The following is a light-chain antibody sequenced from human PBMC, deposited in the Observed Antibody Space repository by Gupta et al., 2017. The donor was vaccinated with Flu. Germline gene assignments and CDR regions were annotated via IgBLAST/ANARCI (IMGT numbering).Light chain of an antibody. CDR1: SGSIGLNY. CDR2: EDN. CDR3: QSYEV. Sequence: FMLTQPHSVSESPGKTVTISCTRSSGSIGLNYAHWYQQRPGSSPKNVIYEDNQRPSGVPDRFSGSIDRLSNSASLTIAGLQAEDEADYYCQSYEVFGGGTKLTVL. J-gene: IGLJ2*01. V-gene: IGLV6-57*01.